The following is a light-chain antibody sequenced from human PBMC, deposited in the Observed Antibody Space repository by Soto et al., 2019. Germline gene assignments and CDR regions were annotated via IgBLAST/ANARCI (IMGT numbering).Light chain of an antibody. CDR1: QTVGSN. Sequence: EIVMAQSPAMLSVSPGDIATLSCRASQTVGSNLAWYQHRPGQAPRLLIYGASTRATGIPARFSGSGSGTEFTLTVSSLQYEDIAVYYCQQYDHWPPWTVGQGTKVEIK. CDR2: GAS. V-gene: IGKV3-15*01. CDR3: QQYDHWPPWT. J-gene: IGKJ1*01.